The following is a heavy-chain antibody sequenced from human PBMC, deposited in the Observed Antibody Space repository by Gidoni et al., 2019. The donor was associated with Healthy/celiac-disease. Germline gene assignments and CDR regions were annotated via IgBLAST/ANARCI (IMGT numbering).Heavy chain of an antibody. J-gene: IGHJ4*02. Sequence: QVQLVQSGAEVKKPGSSVKVSCKAYGGTFSSYAISWVRQAPGQGLEWMGVSIPIFGTANYAQKFQGRVTITADESTSTAYMELSSLRSEDTAVYYCARGSVVPAATSFDYWGQGTLVTVSS. CDR1: GGTFSSYA. V-gene: IGHV1-69*01. D-gene: IGHD2-2*01. CDR3: ARGSVVPAATSFDY. CDR2: SIPIFGTA.